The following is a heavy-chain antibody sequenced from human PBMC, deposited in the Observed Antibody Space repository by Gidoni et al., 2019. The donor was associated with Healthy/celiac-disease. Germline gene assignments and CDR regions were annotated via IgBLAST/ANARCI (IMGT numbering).Heavy chain of an antibody. CDR3: ARDRYSSSWYEGRGADP. D-gene: IGHD6-13*01. CDR2: ISAYNGNT. Sequence: QVQLVQSGAEVKKPGASVKVSCKASGYTVTSYGISWVRQAPGQGLEWMGWISAYNGNTNYAQKLQGRVTMTTDTSTSTAYRELRSLRSDDTAVYYCARDRYSSSWYEGRGADPWGQGTLVTVSS. CDR1: GYTVTSYG. J-gene: IGHJ5*02. V-gene: IGHV1-18*04.